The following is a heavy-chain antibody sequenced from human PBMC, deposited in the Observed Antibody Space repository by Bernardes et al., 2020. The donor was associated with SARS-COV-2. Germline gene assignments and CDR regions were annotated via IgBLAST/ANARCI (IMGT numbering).Heavy chain of an antibody. Sequence: SQTLSLTCAISGDSVSSNIVTWNWIRQSPSRGLEWLGRTYYRSKWYSNYAVSVTSRMTINPDKSKNQFSLQLNSVTPEDTAVYFCARDRYYATDWTLNALDIWGQGTMVTVSS. CDR1: GDSVSSNIVT. V-gene: IGHV6-1*01. D-gene: IGHD2-2*01. J-gene: IGHJ3*02. CDR2: TYYRSKWYS. CDR3: ARDRYYATDWTLNALDI.